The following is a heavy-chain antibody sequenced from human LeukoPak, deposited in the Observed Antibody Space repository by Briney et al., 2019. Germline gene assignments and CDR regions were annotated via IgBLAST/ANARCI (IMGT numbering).Heavy chain of an antibody. Sequence: GGSLRLSCAASGFTFSSYAMSWVRQAPGKGLEWVSAISGSGGSTYYADSVKGRFTISRDNSKNTLYLQMNSLRAEDTAVYYCAQDMGNYGGNSIGYYYYMDVWGKGTTVTVSS. CDR3: AQDMGNYGGNSIGYYYYMDV. CDR1: GFTFSSYA. J-gene: IGHJ6*03. CDR2: ISGSGGST. D-gene: IGHD4-23*01. V-gene: IGHV3-23*01.